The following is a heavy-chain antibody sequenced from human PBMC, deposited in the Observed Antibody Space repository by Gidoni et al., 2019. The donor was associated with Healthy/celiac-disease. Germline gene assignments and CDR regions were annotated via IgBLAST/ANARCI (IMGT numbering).Heavy chain of an antibody. CDR1: GGSFSGYY. CDR2: INHRGST. CDR3: AREAGSGDEFQH. V-gene: IGHV4-34*01. J-gene: IGHJ1*01. Sequence: QVPLQQWGAGLFTPSEPLSLTCAVYGGSFSGYYWSWIRQPSGKGLEWIGEINHRGSTNYNPYRKSRVNRTGDTAKNQFARKRSSGTAADTAVDYWAREAGSGDEFQHGGQGTLVNVSS. D-gene: IGHD1-26*01.